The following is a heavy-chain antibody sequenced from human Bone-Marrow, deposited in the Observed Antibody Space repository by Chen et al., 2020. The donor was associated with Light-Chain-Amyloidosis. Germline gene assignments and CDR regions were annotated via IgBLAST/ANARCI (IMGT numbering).Heavy chain of an antibody. V-gene: IGHV5-51*01. CDR3: ARRRDGYNFDY. CDR2: IYPDDSDA. CDR1: GYTFPNYW. D-gene: IGHD5-12*01. J-gene: IGHJ4*02. Sequence: EVLLEQSGPAVKKPGESLKISCKGSGYTFPNYWIGWVRQMPGKGLEWMGVIYPDDSDARYSPSFEGQVTISADKSITTAYLQWRSLKASDTAMYYCARRRDGYNFDYWGQGTLVTVSS.